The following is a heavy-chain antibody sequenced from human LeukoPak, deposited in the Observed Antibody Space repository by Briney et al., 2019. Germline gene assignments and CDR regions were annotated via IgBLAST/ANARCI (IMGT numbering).Heavy chain of an antibody. CDR2: IYYSGST. CDR3: ARDDLTQGNAFDI. CDR1: GGSISSGDYY. V-gene: IGHV4-30-4*01. Sequence: PSETLSLTCTVSGGSISSGDYYWSWIRQPPGKGLEWIGYIYYSGSTYYNPSLKSRVTISVDTSKNQFSLKLSSVTAADTAVYYCARDDLTQGNAFDIWGQGTMVTVSS. D-gene: IGHD3-9*01. J-gene: IGHJ3*02.